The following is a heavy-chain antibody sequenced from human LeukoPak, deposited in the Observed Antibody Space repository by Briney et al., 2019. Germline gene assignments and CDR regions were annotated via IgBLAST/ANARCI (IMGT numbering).Heavy chain of an antibody. CDR3: AKVRDYVYLDD. D-gene: IGHD3-10*01. CDR2: INPTVGST. V-gene: IGHV1-46*01. Sequence: ASVKVSCKASGYSFTSYYIHWVRQAPGQGLEWLGLINPTVGSTNYAQNFQDRLTMTRDTSTSTVYMELSSLRSDDTAVYYCAKVRDYVYLDDWGKGTLVPVSS. CDR1: GYSFTSYY. J-gene: IGHJ4*02.